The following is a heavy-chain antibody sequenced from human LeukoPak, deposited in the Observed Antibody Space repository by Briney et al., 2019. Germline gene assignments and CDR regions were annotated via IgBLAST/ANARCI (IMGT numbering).Heavy chain of an antibody. CDR2: IRRIGGST. Sequence: ETGGSLRLSCAASGFTFSSDAMSWVRQAPGKGLEWVSGIRRIGGSTYYADSVKGRFTISRENSKNKLYLQMKSLRAEDTAVYYCAKDSPDVYGSGWNYFDYWGQGTLVTVSS. CDR1: GFTFSSDA. CDR3: AKDSPDVYGSGWNYFDY. J-gene: IGHJ4*02. D-gene: IGHD6-19*01. V-gene: IGHV3-23*01.